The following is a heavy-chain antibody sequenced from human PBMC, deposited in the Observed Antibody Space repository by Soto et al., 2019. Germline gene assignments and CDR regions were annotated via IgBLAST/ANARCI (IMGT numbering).Heavy chain of an antibody. Sequence: VRQAPGKGLEWVSVITGSDGSSTSYADSVKGRFTISRDNAKNTMYVQMNSLRAEDTAVYYCASSRFFRLDYWGQGILVTVSS. V-gene: IGHV3-74*01. J-gene: IGHJ4*02. D-gene: IGHD3-3*01. CDR2: ITGSDGSST. CDR3: ASSRFFRLDY.